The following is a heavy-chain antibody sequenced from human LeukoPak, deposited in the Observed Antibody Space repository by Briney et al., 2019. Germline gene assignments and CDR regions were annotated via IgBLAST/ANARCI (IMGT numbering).Heavy chain of an antibody. Sequence: GGSLRLSCAASGFTFSSYGMPWVRQAPGKGLEWVAVIWYDGSNKYYGDSVKGRFTISRDNSKKTLYLQMNSLRVEDTAVYYCARGDGYNDAEYLQHWGQGTLVTVS. D-gene: IGHD5-24*01. CDR3: ARGDGYNDAEYLQH. CDR2: IWYDGSNK. CDR1: GFTFSSYG. V-gene: IGHV3-33*01. J-gene: IGHJ1*01.